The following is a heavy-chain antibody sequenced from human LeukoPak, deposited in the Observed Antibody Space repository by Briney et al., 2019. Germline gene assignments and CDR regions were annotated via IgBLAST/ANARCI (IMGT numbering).Heavy chain of an antibody. Sequence: SETLSLTCAVYGGSFSGYYWSWIRQPPGKGLEWIGEINHSGSTNYNPSLKSRVTISADTSKNQFSLKLSSVTAADTAVYYCARGGRIQLWYPFDYWGQGTLVTVSS. CDR2: INHSGST. CDR3: ARGGRIQLWYPFDY. V-gene: IGHV4-34*01. D-gene: IGHD5-18*01. J-gene: IGHJ4*02. CDR1: GGSFSGYY.